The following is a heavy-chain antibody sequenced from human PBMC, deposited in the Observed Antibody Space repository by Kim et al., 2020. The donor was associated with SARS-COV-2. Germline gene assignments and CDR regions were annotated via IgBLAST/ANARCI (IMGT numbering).Heavy chain of an antibody. CDR2: SYAT. V-gene: IGHV3-73*01. CDR3: TRMTTVTP. J-gene: IGHJ5*02. Sequence: SYATAYAASVEGRFTISRDDSKSTAYLQMNSLKTEDTAVYYCTRMTTVTPWGQGTLVTVSS. D-gene: IGHD4-17*01.